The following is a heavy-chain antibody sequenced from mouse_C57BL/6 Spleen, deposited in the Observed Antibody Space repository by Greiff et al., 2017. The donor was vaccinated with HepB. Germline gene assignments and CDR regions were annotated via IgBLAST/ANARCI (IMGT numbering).Heavy chain of an antibody. J-gene: IGHJ3*01. Sequence: QVQLQQSGAELVMPGASVKLSCKASGYTFTSYWMHWVKQRPGQGLEWIGEIDPSDSYTNYNQKFKGKSTLTVDKSSSTAYMQLSSLTSEDSAVYYCARWGTGEFAYWGQGTLVTVSA. CDR3: ARWGTGEFAY. CDR1: GYTFTSYW. D-gene: IGHD3-3*01. V-gene: IGHV1-69*01. CDR2: IDPSDSYT.